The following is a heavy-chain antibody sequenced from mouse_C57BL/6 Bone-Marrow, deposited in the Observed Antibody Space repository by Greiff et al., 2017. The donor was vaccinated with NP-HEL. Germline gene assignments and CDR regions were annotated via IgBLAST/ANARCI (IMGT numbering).Heavy chain of an antibody. CDR1: GYTFTSYG. CDR3: ARSGYDGFAY. V-gene: IGHV1-81*01. J-gene: IGHJ3*01. Sequence: QVQLQQSGAELVRPGASVKLSCKASGYTFTSYGISWVKQRPGQGLEWIGEIYPRSGNTYYNEKFKGKATLTADKSSSTAYMELRSLTSEDSAVYFCARSGYDGFAYWGQGTLVTVSA. D-gene: IGHD2-2*01. CDR2: IYPRSGNT.